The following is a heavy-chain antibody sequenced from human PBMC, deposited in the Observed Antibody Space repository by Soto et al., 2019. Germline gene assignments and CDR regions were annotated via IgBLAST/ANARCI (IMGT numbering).Heavy chain of an antibody. D-gene: IGHD3-9*01. V-gene: IGHV3-74*01. CDR1: GFTFSSYW. CDR2: INSDGSST. J-gene: IGHJ6*03. CDR3: ARAFPYYDILTGYYPYYYYYYMDV. Sequence: GGSLRLSCAASGFTFSSYWMHWVRQAPGKGLVWVSRINSDGSSTSYADSVKGRFTISRDNAKNTLYLQMNSLRAEDTAVYYCARAFPYYDILTGYYPYYYYYYMDVWGKGTTVTVSS.